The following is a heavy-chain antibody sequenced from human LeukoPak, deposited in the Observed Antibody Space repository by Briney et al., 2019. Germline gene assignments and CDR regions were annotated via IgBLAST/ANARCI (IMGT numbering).Heavy chain of an antibody. D-gene: IGHD6-19*01. CDR3: ARDGAGAVADPIDY. CDR1: GYTFTSYG. CDR2: ISAYNGNT. V-gene: IGHV1-18*01. J-gene: IGHJ4*02. Sequence: GASVKVSCKASGYTFTSYGISWVRQAPGQGLEWMGWISAYNGNTNYAQKLQGRVTTTTDTSTSTAYMELRSLRSDDTAVYYCARDGAGAVADPIDYWGQGTLVTVSS.